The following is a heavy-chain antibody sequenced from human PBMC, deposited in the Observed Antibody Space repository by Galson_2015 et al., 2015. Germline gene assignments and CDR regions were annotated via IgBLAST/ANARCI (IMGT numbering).Heavy chain of an antibody. CDR1: GGTFSSYA. CDR2: IIPIFGTA. J-gene: IGHJ6*02. Sequence: SVKVSCKASGGTFSSYAISWVRQAPGQGLEWMGGIIPIFGTANYAQKFQGRVTITADESTSTAYMELSSLRSEDTAVYYCVRGGCSGGSCFKNYYYYGMDVWGQGTTVTVPS. V-gene: IGHV1-69*13. D-gene: IGHD2-15*01. CDR3: VRGGCSGGSCFKNYYYYGMDV.